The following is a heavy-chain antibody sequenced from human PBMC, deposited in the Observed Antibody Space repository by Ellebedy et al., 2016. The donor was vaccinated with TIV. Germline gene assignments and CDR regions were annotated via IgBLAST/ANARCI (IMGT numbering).Heavy chain of an antibody. CDR1: GFTFSSYA. CDR2: ISGSGGST. CDR3: ARGSGNWLRGSWFDP. Sequence: GESLKISCAASGFTFSSYAMSWVRQAPGKGLEWVSAISGSGGSTYYADSVKGRFTISRDNSKNTLYLQMNSLRAEDTAVYYCARGSGNWLRGSWFDPWGQGTLVTVSS. D-gene: IGHD3-9*01. V-gene: IGHV3-23*01. J-gene: IGHJ5*02.